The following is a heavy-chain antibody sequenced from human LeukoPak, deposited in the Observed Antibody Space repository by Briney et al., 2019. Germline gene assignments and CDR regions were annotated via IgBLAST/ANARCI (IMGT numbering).Heavy chain of an antibody. CDR2: IYHSGST. CDR1: GYSINSGYY. J-gene: IGHJ5*02. CDR3: ARGQGWFDP. Sequence: SETLSLTCTVSGYSINSGYYWGWIRQPPGKGLEWIGSIYHSGSTYYNPSLKSRVAISVDTSKNQFSLKLSSVTAADTAVYYCARGQGWFDPWGQGTLVTVSS. V-gene: IGHV4-38-2*02.